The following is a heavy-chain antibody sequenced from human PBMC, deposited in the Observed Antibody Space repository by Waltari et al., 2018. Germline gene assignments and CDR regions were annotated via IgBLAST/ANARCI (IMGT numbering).Heavy chain of an antibody. V-gene: IGHV4-38-2*01. CDR1: GYSIPSGYY. Sequence: QVQLQESGPGLVKPSETLSPTWAVSGYSIPSGYYWGWTRQSPGTGLEWIGEIYNSGSTYYNPSLKSRLTISVDTSKNQISLKLRSVTAADTAIYYCVTRGKSWNWFDPWGQGTLVTVSS. CDR3: VTRGKSWNWFDP. D-gene: IGHD6-13*01. J-gene: IGHJ5*02. CDR2: IYNSGST.